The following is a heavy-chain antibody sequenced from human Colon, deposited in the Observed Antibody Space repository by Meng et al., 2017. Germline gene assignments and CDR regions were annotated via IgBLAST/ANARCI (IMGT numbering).Heavy chain of an antibody. D-gene: IGHD6-19*01. CDR3: ARDWTAVAGTSPPYYYYGMDV. V-gene: IGHV3-30*01. CDR2: ISYDGSNK. J-gene: IGHJ6*02. Sequence: GESLKISCAASGFTFSSYAMHWVRQAPGKGLEWVAVISYDGSNKYYADSVKGRFTISRDNSKNTLYLQMNSLRAEDTAVYYCARDWTAVAGTSPPYYYYGMDVWGQGNTVTVSS. CDR1: GFTFSSYA.